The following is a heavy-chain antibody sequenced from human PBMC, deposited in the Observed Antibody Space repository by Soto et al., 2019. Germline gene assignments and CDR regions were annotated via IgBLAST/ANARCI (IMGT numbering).Heavy chain of an antibody. V-gene: IGHV3-23*01. CDR3: AKQQGPGTPYYYAMDV. D-gene: IGHD1-1*01. CDR2: ISGSGSST. CDR1: KFTFSSYS. Sequence: HPGGSLRLSCAASKFTFSSYSMNWVRQAPGKGLEWVSSISGSGSSTYYADSVKGRFTISRDNSKNTLYMQMNTLRAEDTAVYYCAKQQGPGTPYYYAMDVWGQGTTVTVSS. J-gene: IGHJ6*02.